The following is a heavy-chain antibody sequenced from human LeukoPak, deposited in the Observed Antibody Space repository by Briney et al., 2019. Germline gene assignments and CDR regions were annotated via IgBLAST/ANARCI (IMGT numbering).Heavy chain of an antibody. D-gene: IGHD3-22*01. CDR2: ISSSSSYT. CDR3: ASSYFDNRGSGYFQH. J-gene: IGHJ1*01. Sequence: PGGSLRLSCAASGFTFSDYYMSWIRQAPGKGLEWVSYISSSSSYTNYADSVKGRFTISRDNAKNSLYLQMTSLRAEDTAVYYCASSYFDNRGSGYFQHWGQGTLVTVSS. CDR1: GFTFSDYY. V-gene: IGHV3-11*03.